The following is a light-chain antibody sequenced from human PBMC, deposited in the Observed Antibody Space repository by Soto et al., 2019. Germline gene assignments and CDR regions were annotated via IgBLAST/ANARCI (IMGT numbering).Light chain of an antibody. CDR3: QTWGTGYVV. Sequence: QPVLTQSPSASASLGASVKLTCTLSSGHRSYTIAWHQQLPEKGPRYLMTLNSDGSHRKGDGIPDRFAGSSSGAERYLIISSLQSEDEADYYCQTWGTGYVVFGGGTKVNVL. CDR1: SGHRSYT. CDR2: LNSDGSH. V-gene: IGLV4-69*01. J-gene: IGLJ2*01.